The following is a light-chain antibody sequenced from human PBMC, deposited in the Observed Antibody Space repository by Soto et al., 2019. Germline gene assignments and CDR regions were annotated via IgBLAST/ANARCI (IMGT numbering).Light chain of an antibody. CDR3: QQYDNLLYT. CDR1: RDITKS. V-gene: IGKV1-33*01. CDR2: GAS. Sequence: DIQLTQSPSSLSASVGDRVTITCQASRDITKSLNWYQQRPGKAPKLLIHGASTLQTGVPSRFSGYGSGTYFTFTISSLQPEDFATYYCQQYDNLLYTFGQGTKLEMK. J-gene: IGKJ2*01.